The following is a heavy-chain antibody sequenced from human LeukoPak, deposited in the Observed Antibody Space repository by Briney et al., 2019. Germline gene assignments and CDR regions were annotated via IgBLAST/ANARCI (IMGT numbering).Heavy chain of an antibody. Sequence: GASVKASCKASGYTFTTYGISWVRQAPGQGLEWMGYIITYNGNTNYAQKLQGRVTMTTDTSTSTAYMELRSLRSDDTAVYYCARDTKRSRARWENLGIDPWGQGTLVTASS. CDR2: IITYNGNT. D-gene: IGHD3-16*01. J-gene: IGHJ5*02. V-gene: IGHV1-18*01. CDR3: ARDTKRSRARWENLGIDP. CDR1: GYTFTTYG.